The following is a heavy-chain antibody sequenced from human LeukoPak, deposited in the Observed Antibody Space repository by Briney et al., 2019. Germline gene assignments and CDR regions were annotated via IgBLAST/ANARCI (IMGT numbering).Heavy chain of an antibody. CDR1: GFTFSSYG. J-gene: IGHJ4*02. Sequence: AGSLRLSCAESGFTFSSYGMHWVRQAPGKGLEWVAFIRYDGSNKYYADSVKGRFTISRDNSKNTLYLQMNSLRAEDTAVYYCAKDLGYSSSYNITLLDYWGQGTLVTVSS. D-gene: IGHD6-6*01. CDR2: IRYDGSNK. V-gene: IGHV3-30*02. CDR3: AKDLGYSSSYNITLLDY.